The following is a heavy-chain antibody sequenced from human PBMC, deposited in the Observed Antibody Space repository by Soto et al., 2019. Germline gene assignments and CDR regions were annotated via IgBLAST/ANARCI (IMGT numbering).Heavy chain of an antibody. D-gene: IGHD2-15*01. V-gene: IGHV3-15*01. Sequence: EVQLLESGGGLVQPGGSLRLSCAASGFTFSSYAMSWVRQAPGKGLEWVGRIKSKTDGGTTDYAAPVKGRFTISRDDSKHTLYLQMNSLKTEDTAVYYCTTGLPYGGSPPDDYYYYYYGMDVWGQGTTVTVSS. J-gene: IGHJ6*02. CDR2: IKSKTDGGTT. CDR1: GFTFSSYA. CDR3: TTGLPYGGSPPDDYYYYYYGMDV.